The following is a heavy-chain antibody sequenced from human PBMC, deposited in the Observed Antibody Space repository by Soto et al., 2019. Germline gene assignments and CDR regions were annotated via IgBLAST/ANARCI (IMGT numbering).Heavy chain of an antibody. D-gene: IGHD1-26*01. J-gene: IGHJ4*02. CDR1: GFNFRNYW. CDR3: ARTMEGAWFDY. V-gene: IGHV3-74*01. Sequence: EVRLVESGGGLVQPGGSLRLSCAASGFNFRNYWMHWVRQAPGKGLVWVSRINGDGSSAIYADSVKGRITISRDNAKNTLHLQMNRLRAEDTAVYYCARTMEGAWFDYWGQGKLVTVPS. CDR2: INGDGSSA.